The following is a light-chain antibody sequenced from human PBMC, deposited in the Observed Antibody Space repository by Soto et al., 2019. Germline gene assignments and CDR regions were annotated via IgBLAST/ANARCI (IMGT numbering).Light chain of an antibody. V-gene: IGKV1-5*01. CDR2: DAS. Sequence: TLSASVGDRVTITCRASQSISRWLAWYQQKPGKAPKRLIYDASNLESGVPSRFTGSGSGTEFTLTISSLQPDDFATYFCHQYNSFWTFGQGTKVDIK. J-gene: IGKJ1*01. CDR3: HQYNSFWT. CDR1: QSISRW.